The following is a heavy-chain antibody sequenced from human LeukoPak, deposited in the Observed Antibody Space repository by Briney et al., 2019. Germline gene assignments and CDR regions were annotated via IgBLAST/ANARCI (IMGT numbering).Heavy chain of an antibody. J-gene: IGHJ4*02. CDR3: ARDKDVVWGSESYFDY. CDR2: ISSSGSTI. V-gene: IGHV3-11*01. Sequence: GGSLRLSCAASGFTFSSYAMSWIRQAPGKGLEWVSYISSSGSTIYYADSVKGRFTISRDNAKNSLYLQMNSLRAEDTAVYYCARDKDVVWGSESYFDYWGQGTLVTVSS. D-gene: IGHD7-27*01. CDR1: GFTFSSYA.